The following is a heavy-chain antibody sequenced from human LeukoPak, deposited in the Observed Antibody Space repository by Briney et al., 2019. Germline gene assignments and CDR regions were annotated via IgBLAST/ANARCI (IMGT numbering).Heavy chain of an antibody. Sequence: GGSLRLSCAASGFTFSSYGMHWVRQAPGKGLEWVAFIRNDGSNKYYADSVKGRFTISRDNSKNTLYLQMNSLRAEDTAVYYCAKDLGSIFGVVIPFDYWGQGTLVTVSS. J-gene: IGHJ4*02. CDR1: GFTFSSYG. D-gene: IGHD3-3*01. CDR2: IRNDGSNK. V-gene: IGHV3-30*02. CDR3: AKDLGSIFGVVIPFDY.